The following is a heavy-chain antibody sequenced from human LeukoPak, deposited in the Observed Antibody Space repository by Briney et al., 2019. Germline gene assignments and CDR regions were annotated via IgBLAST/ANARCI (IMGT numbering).Heavy chain of an antibody. J-gene: IGHJ3*01. Sequence: PGGSLRLSCEVSGFTFSNYWMMWVRQAPGKGLEWVASIDEDGSETNYVDSVTGRSAVSRDHAKNSLFLQMNSLRAEDTAVYYCVRYGRRANDQPFDVWGQGTMVTVSS. V-gene: IGHV3-7*01. CDR2: IDEDGSET. D-gene: IGHD1-1*01. CDR3: VRYGRRANDQPFDV. CDR1: GFTFSNYW.